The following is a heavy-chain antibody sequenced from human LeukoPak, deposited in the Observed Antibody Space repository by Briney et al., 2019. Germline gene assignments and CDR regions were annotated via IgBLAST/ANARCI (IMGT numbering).Heavy chain of an antibody. CDR3: AREGSYCVGGDCYSFDF. CDR1: GYRFISHY. J-gene: IGHJ4*02. Sequence: ASVKVSCKASGYRFISHYIHWVRQAPGQGPEWLGWMHAGNGNTRYPEKFEGRVTMTRDTSRNTAYMDLTSLRSDDTAVYYCAREGSYCVGGDCYSFDFWGQGTLVTVSS. D-gene: IGHD2-21*02. CDR2: MHAGNGNT. V-gene: IGHV1-2*02.